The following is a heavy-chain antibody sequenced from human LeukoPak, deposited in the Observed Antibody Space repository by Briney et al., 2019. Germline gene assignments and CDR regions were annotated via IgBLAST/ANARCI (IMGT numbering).Heavy chain of an antibody. CDR2: IYSGGST. CDR3: ATGYDGIFDY. D-gene: IGHD5-12*01. CDR1: GFAVSNND. Sequence: GGSLRLSCAASGFAVSNNDMSWVRQAPGKGLDWVSTIYSGGSTYYADSVKGRFTISKDNSKNTVYLQMNSLRGEDTAVYYCATGYDGIFDYWGQGTLVTVSS. J-gene: IGHJ4*02. V-gene: IGHV3-53*01.